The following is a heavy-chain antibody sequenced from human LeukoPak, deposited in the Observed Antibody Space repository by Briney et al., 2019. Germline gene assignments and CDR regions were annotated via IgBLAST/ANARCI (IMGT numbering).Heavy chain of an antibody. Sequence: GGSLRLSCAASGFTVSSNYMSWVRQAPGKGLEWVSGTTWNRDNIGYGDSVKGRFTISRDNVKNALYLQMNSLRPEDTALYYCAKDLGSAITSALVLDVWGQGTTVIVSS. CDR3: AKDLGSAITSALVLDV. D-gene: IGHD2-15*01. CDR2: TTWNRDNI. J-gene: IGHJ6*02. CDR1: GFTVSSNY. V-gene: IGHV3-9*01.